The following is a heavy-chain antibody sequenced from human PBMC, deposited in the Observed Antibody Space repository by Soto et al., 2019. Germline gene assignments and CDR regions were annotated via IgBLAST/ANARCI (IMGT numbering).Heavy chain of an antibody. CDR2: ISGNSGDT. CDR3: AREDYDTNI. Sequence: QVQLVQSGAEVKKPGASVKVSCKASGFKLRYYGICWLRQAPGQGLEWMGWISGNSGDTKYAQKLQGRVTLTTDTSTSTAYMELRSLRSDDTAVYYCAREDYDTNIWGQGTLVTVSS. J-gene: IGHJ4*02. V-gene: IGHV1-18*01. D-gene: IGHD3-22*01. CDR1: GFKLRYYG.